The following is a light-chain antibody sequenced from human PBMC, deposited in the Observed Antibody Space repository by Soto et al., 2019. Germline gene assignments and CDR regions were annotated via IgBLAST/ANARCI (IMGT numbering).Light chain of an antibody. CDR3: QQYNSSPWT. CDR1: QSISSL. V-gene: IGKV1-5*01. J-gene: IGKJ1*01. CDR2: DAS. Sequence: DIQMTQSPSTLSGSVGDRFTITCRASQSISSLLAWYQQKPGKAPKLLIYDASSLESGVPSRFSGSGSGTEFTLTISSLQPDDFATYYCQQYNSSPWTFGQGTKVDIK.